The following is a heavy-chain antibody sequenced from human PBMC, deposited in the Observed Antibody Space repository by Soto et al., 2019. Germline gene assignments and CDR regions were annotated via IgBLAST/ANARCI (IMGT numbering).Heavy chain of an antibody. J-gene: IGHJ4*02. Sequence: QVQLQESGPRLVEASQTLSLTCTVSNGSITSSGYYWSWIRQPPGKRLEWIGYIYHSGSTFYSPSLQSRLTTSVDTSKNQFSLTLSSVTAADTAVYHCARMSGADYVPDYWGQGTLVTVSS. V-gene: IGHV4-31*03. CDR1: NGSITSSGYY. D-gene: IGHD4-17*01. CDR3: ARMSGADYVPDY. CDR2: IYHSGST.